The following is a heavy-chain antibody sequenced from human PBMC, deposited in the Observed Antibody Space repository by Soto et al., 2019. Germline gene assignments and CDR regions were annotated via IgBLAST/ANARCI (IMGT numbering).Heavy chain of an antibody. V-gene: IGHV4-39*01. CDR1: GDSISSSSYY. CDR2: IYYSGTT. D-gene: IGHD6-19*01. Sequence: QLQLQESGPGLVKPSETLSLTCTVSGDSISSSSYYWGWIRQPPGKGLEWIGNIYYSGTTYYNESLKSRVTISVDTSRNQFSLKLSSVTAADTAVYYCAIYLRGGWFPNWGQGTLVHVSS. CDR3: AIYLRGGWFPN. J-gene: IGHJ4*01.